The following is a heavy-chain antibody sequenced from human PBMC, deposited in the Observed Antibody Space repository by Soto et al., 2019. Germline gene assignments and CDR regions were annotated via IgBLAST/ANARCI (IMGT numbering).Heavy chain of an antibody. CDR2: MNPDSGNT. V-gene: IGHV1-8*01. CDR1: GYTFTSYD. Sequence: ASVKVSCKASGYTFTSYDINWVRQATGQGPEWMGWMNPDSGNTGYVQKFQGRVTMTRNTAISTAYMELSSLRSEDTAVYYCARDPTVTTFYFDDWGQGTLVTVSS. CDR3: ARDPTVTTFYFDD. D-gene: IGHD4-17*01. J-gene: IGHJ4*02.